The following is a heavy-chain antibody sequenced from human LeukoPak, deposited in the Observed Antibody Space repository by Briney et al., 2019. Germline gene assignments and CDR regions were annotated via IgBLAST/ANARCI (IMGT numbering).Heavy chain of an antibody. D-gene: IGHD2-15*01. J-gene: IGHJ3*02. CDR3: AREYRYCSGGSCSVPCDGLDI. V-gene: IGHV1-18*01. CDR1: GYTFTTYG. CDR2: ISGYNGNT. Sequence: ASVKVSCKASGYTFTTYGITWVRQAPGQGLEWMGWISGYNGNTNYAQKLQGRVTMTTDTSTSTAYMELRSLRSDDTAVYYCAREYRYCSGGSCSVPCDGLDIWGQGTMVIVSS.